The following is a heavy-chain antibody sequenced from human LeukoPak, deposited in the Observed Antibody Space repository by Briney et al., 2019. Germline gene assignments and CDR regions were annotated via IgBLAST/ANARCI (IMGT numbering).Heavy chain of an antibody. J-gene: IGHJ4*02. Sequence: GGSLRLSCAASGFSFSNNWMFWVRHAPGKGLEWVATMNQDGRERFYVDSVKGRFTISRDNTKNSLYLQMNSLRAEDTAMYFCATGTYRERFYSWGQGTLVTVSS. CDR3: ATGTYRERFYS. D-gene: IGHD3-16*02. CDR1: GFSFSNNW. V-gene: IGHV3-7*01. CDR2: MNQDGRER.